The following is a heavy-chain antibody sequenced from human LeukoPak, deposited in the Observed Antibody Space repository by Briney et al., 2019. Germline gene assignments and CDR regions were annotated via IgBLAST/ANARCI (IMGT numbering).Heavy chain of an antibody. J-gene: IGHJ4*02. Sequence: RGESLQISCKGSGYSFTTYWIGWVRQLPGKGLEWMGIICPGDSDTRYSPSFQGQVTISADKSISTAYLQWSSLKASDTAIYYCARRGFGESSRFDYWGQGTLVTVSS. V-gene: IGHV5-51*01. CDR3: ARRGFGESSRFDY. D-gene: IGHD3-10*01. CDR2: ICPGDSDT. CDR1: GYSFTTYW.